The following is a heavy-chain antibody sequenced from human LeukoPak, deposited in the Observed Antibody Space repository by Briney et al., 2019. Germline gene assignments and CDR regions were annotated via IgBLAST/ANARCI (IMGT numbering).Heavy chain of an antibody. D-gene: IGHD3-9*01. CDR2: INQDGSKK. V-gene: IGHV3-7*05. J-gene: IGHJ3*01. CDR3: ARDPDILTGVAYDF. CDR1: GFSFSSDW. Sequence: QTGGSLRLSCAASGFSFSSDWMNWVRQAPGKGLEWVANINQDGSKKYYVDSVKGRFTISRDNAKNSLYLQMNGLRAEDTAVYYCARDPDILTGVAYDFWGQGTMVTVSS.